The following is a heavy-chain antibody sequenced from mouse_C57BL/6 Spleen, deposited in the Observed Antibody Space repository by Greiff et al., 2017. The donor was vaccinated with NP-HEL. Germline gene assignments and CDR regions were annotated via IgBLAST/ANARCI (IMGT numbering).Heavy chain of an antibody. V-gene: IGHV1-4*01. CDR1: GYTFTSYT. CDR2: INPSSGYP. Sequence: VQLQQSGAELARPGASVKMSCKASGYTFTSYTMHWVKQRPGQGLEWIGYINPSSGYPTYNQKFKDKATLTADKSSSTAYMQLSSLTSEDSAVYYCASIYYDYDVSYWGQGTTLTVSS. J-gene: IGHJ2*01. D-gene: IGHD2-4*01. CDR3: ASIYYDYDVSY.